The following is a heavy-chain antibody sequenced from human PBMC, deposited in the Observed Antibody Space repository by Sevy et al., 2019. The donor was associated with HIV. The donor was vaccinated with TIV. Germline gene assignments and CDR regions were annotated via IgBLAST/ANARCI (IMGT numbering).Heavy chain of an antibody. D-gene: IGHD6-13*01. J-gene: IGHJ4*02. CDR2: ISGSGGST. CDR3: AKEYGEIAAAGFFEY. V-gene: IGHV3-23*01. Sequence: GGSLRLSCAASGFTFSSYAMSWVRQAPGKGLEWVSVISGSGGSTYYADSVKGRLTISRCNSRNTLYLQMNSLRAENTAVYYCAKEYGEIAAAGFFEYWGQGALVTVSS. CDR1: GFTFSSYA.